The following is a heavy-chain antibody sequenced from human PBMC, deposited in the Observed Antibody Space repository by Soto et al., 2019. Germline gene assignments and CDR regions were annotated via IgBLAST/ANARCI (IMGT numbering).Heavy chain of an antibody. D-gene: IGHD3-22*01. J-gene: IGHJ3*02. Sequence: LSLTCAVSGGSSNSNNYYWSWIRQHPGKGLEWIGYIYYSGSTYYNPSLKSRVTISVDTSKNQFSLKLSSVTAADTAVYYCARSYFDYYYSSGPMAIDIWGQVTMVMVS. CDR2: IYYSGST. CDR1: GGSSNSNNYY. CDR3: ARSYFDYYYSSGPMAIDI. V-gene: IGHV4-31*11.